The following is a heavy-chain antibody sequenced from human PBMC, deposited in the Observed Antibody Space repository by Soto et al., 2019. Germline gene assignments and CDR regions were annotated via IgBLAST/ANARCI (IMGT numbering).Heavy chain of an antibody. CDR1: GGSISSYY. V-gene: IGHV4-4*07. CDR3: AREYYYDSSGYNLFDY. CDR2: IYTSGST. D-gene: IGHD3-22*01. J-gene: IGHJ4*02. Sequence: QVQLQESGPGLVKPSETLSLTCTVSGGSISSYYWSWIRQPAGKGLEWIGRIYTSGSTNYNPSLKSRVTMSVDTPKNQFSLKLSSVTAADTAVYYCAREYYYDSSGYNLFDYWGQGTLVTVSS.